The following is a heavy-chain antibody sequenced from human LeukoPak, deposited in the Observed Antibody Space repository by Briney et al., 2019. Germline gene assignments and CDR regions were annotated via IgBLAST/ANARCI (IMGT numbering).Heavy chain of an antibody. D-gene: IGHD4-23*01. CDR3: ARDTVHGGGFDP. CDR1: GGTFSSYT. CDR2: IIPIFGTA. J-gene: IGHJ5*02. V-gene: IGHV1-69*01. Sequence: ASVKVSCKASGGTFSSYTISWVRQAPGQGLEWMGGIIPIFGTANYAQKFQGRVTITADESTSTAYMELSSLRSEDTAVYYCARDTVHGGGFDPWGQGTLVTVSS.